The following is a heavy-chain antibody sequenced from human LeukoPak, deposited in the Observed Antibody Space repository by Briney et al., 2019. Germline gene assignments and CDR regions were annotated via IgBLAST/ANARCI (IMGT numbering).Heavy chain of an antibody. CDR2: IYTSGST. J-gene: IGHJ5*02. CDR1: GGSISSYY. Sequence: SETLSLTCTVSGGSISSYYWSWIRQPAGKGLEWIGRIYTSGSTNYNPSLKSRVTMSVDTSKNQFSLRLSSVTAADTAVYYCAREGYYDFWSGYYGNWFDPWGQGTLVTASS. CDR3: AREGYYDFWSGYYGNWFDP. V-gene: IGHV4-4*07. D-gene: IGHD3-3*01.